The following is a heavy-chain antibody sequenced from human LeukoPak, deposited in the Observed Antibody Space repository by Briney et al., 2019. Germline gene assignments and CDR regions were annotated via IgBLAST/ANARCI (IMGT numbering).Heavy chain of an antibody. CDR2: ISWNSGSI. V-gene: IGHV3-9*01. D-gene: IGHD3-22*01. CDR3: ARGSTYYDSSGQVPFDY. CDR1: GFSFDDYA. J-gene: IGHJ4*02. Sequence: PGGSLRLSCVASGFSFDDYAMHWVRQAPGKGLEWVSGISWNSGSIGYADSVKGRFTISRDNAKNSLYLQMNSLRAEDTAVYYCARGSTYYDSSGQVPFDYWGQGTLVTVSS.